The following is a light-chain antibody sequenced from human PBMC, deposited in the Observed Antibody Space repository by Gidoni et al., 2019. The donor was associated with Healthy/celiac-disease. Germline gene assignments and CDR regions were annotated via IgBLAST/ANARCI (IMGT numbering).Light chain of an antibody. V-gene: IGKV1-39*01. CDR3: QQSYNTPPT. CDR2: AAS. Sequence: DSQITHSPSPLSASVGDRFTITGRASQSISSYLNWYQQKPGKPPKLLIYAASSMKSGVPARFSGSGSGTEFTLTIISLQPEDFAAYYCQQSYNTPPTFGEGTKVEIK. J-gene: IGKJ4*01. CDR1: QSISSY.